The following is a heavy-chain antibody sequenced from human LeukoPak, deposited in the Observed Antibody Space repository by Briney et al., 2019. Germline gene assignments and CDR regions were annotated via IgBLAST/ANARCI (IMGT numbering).Heavy chain of an antibody. J-gene: IGHJ6*03. CDR2: ISAYNVNT. D-gene: IGHD2-2*02. V-gene: IGHV1-18*01. CDR1: GYTFTAYG. Sequence: ASVKVSCKASGYTFTAYGISWVRQAPGQGLEWMGWISAYNVNTNYAQKLQGRVTMTTDTSTSTAYMELRSLRSDDTAVYYCARPFDYCSSTSCYITYMDVWGKGTTVTVSS. CDR3: ARPFDYCSSTSCYITYMDV.